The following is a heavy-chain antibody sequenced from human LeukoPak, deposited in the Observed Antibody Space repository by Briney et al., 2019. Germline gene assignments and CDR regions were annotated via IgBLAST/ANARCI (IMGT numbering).Heavy chain of an antibody. CDR2: IYYSGST. J-gene: IGHJ5*02. D-gene: IGHD3-22*01. V-gene: IGHV4-59*08. Sequence: PSETLSLTCTVSGGSISSYYWSWIRQPPGKGLKWIGYIYYSGSTNYNPSLKSRVTISVDTSKNQFSLKLSSVTAADTAVYYCARQKYYYDSSGYLEHWFDPWGQGTLVTVSS. CDR3: ARQKYYYDSSGYLEHWFDP. CDR1: GGSISSYY.